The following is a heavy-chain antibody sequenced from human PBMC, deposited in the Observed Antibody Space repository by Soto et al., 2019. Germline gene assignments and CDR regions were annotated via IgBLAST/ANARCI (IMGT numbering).Heavy chain of an antibody. V-gene: IGHV3-23*01. CDR3: ARGDRGGSGSPASNYSSGLDV. D-gene: IGHD3-10*01. J-gene: IGHJ6*02. Sequence: DVQLLESGGHLVQPGGSLRLSCAASGFTFSSYAMSWVRQAPGKGLEWVSSVSAGGDMTYYSDSVKGRFTISRDNSNNALFLQMNCLRIEDTALYYCARGDRGGSGSPASNYSSGLDVWGQGTTVTVS. CDR2: VSAGGDMT. CDR1: GFTFSSYA.